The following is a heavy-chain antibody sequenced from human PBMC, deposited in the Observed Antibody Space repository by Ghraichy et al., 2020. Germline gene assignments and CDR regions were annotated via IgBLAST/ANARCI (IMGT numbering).Heavy chain of an antibody. V-gene: IGHV3-23*01. CDR1: GFTFSDFA. J-gene: IGHJ4*02. CDR3: AKDYRDYFDH. Sequence: GGSLRLSCAASGFTFSDFAMSWVRQAPGKGLEWVSAISASDSSTYYADSVKGRFTISRDNSANTLYLQINSLRAEDTAVYYCAKDYRDYFDHWGQGTLVTVSS. CDR2: ISASDSST. D-gene: IGHD2-15*01.